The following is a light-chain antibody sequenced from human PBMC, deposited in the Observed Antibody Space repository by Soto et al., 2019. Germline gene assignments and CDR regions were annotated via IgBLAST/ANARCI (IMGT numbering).Light chain of an antibody. Sequence: IVLPQSPVTLSLSPGERATLSCRASQSINNYLAWYQQKPGQAPRLLIYDASNRATGIPARFSGSGSGTDFTLTISSLEPEDFAVYYCQQRFNWQVTFGQGTRLEI. CDR1: QSINNY. CDR2: DAS. CDR3: QQRFNWQVT. J-gene: IGKJ5*01. V-gene: IGKV3-11*01.